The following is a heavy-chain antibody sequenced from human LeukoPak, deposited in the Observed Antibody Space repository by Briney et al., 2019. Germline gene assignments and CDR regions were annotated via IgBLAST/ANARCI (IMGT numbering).Heavy chain of an antibody. D-gene: IGHD3-10*01. CDR3: ASAAASSLVREAFYYSDY. J-gene: IGHJ4*02. V-gene: IGHV1-2*02. CDR2: INPNSGGT. CDR1: GYTFTGYY. Sequence: ASVKVSCKASGYTFTGYYIQWVRQAPGQGLEWMGWINPNSGGTNYAQKFQGRVTMTRDTSISTAYMELSRLRYDETAVYYCASAAASSLVREAFYYSDYWGQGTLVTVSS.